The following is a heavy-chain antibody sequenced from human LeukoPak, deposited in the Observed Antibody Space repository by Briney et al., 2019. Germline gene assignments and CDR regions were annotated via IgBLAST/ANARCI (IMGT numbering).Heavy chain of an antibody. Sequence: PGGPLRLSCAASGFTFSSYWMTWVRQAPGKGLEWVANIKQDGSEKYYVDSVEGRFTISRDNAKNSLYLQMNSLRAEDTAVYYCARARGSYGYFFDYWGQGSLVTVSS. CDR2: IKQDGSEK. J-gene: IGHJ4*02. CDR3: ARARGSYGYFFDY. CDR1: GFTFSSYW. D-gene: IGHD1-26*01. V-gene: IGHV3-7*01.